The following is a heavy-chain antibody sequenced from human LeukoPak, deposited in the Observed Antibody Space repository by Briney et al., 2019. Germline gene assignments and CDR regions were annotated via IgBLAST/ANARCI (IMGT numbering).Heavy chain of an antibody. J-gene: IGHJ6*02. CDR2: ISYDGSNK. CDR3: ARVFGVPIERWYYGMDV. CDR1: GFTFSSYA. V-gene: IGHV3-30-3*01. D-gene: IGHD3-3*01. Sequence: GGSLRLSCAASGFTFSSYAMHWVRQAPGKGLEWVAVISYDGSNKYCADSVKGRFTISRDNSKNTLYLQMNSLRAEDTAVYYCARVFGVPIERWYYGMDVWGQGTTVTVSS.